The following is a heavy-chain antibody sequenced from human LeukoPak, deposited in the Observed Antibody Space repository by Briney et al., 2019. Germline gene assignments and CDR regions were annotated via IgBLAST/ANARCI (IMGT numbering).Heavy chain of an antibody. J-gene: IGHJ4*02. CDR1: GGSFSGYY. CDR2: INHSGST. V-gene: IGHV4-34*01. CDR3: ASERPSCSSTSCYTTPRGVLDY. Sequence: SETLSLTCAVYGGSFSGYYWSWIRQPPGKGLEWIGEINHSGSTNYNPSLKSRVTISVDTSKNQFSLKLSSVTAADTAVYYCASERPSCSSTSCYTTPRGVLDYWGQGTLVTVSS. D-gene: IGHD2-2*02.